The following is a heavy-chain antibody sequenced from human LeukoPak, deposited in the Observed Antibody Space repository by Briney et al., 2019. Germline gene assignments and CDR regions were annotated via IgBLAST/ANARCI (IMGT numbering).Heavy chain of an antibody. CDR2: IYPGDSDT. CDR3: ARRLALYCSGGSCYYFDY. V-gene: IGHV5-51*01. D-gene: IGHD2-15*01. CDR1: GYSFTSYW. J-gene: IGHJ4*02. Sequence: GESLKISCTGSGYSFTSYWIGWVRQMPGKGLEWMGVIYPGDSDTRYSPSFQGQVTISADKSISTAYLQWSSLKASDTAMYYCARRLALYCSGGSCYYFDYWGQGTLVTVSS.